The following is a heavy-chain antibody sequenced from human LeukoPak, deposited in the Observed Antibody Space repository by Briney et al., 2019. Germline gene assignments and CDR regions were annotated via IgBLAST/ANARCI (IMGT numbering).Heavy chain of an antibody. Sequence: GASVKVSCKPSGYTFTSYYMHWVRHAPGQGREWMGLINPSGGSTRYAQKFQGRVTMATDTSTSTVYMELSSLRSEDTAVYYCARGGGDSTSWCIDYWGQGTLVTVSS. D-gene: IGHD6-13*01. CDR3: ARGGGDSTSWCIDY. CDR1: GYTFTSYY. CDR2: INPSGGST. V-gene: IGHV1-46*01. J-gene: IGHJ4*02.